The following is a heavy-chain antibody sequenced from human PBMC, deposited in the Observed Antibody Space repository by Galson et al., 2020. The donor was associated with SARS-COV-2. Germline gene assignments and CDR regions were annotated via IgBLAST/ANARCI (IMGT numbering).Heavy chain of an antibody. Sequence: GGSLRLSCAASGFTFDDYAMHWVRQAPGKGLEWVSGISWNSGSIGYADSVKGRFTISRDNAKNSLYLQMNSLRAEDTALYYCAKIYDSEGYWGQGTLVTVSS. CDR1: GFTFDDYA. D-gene: IGHD3-22*01. J-gene: IGHJ4*02. CDR2: ISWNSGSI. V-gene: IGHV3-9*01. CDR3: AKIYDSEGY.